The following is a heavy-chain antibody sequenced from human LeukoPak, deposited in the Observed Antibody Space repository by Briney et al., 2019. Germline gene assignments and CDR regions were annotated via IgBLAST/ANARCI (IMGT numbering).Heavy chain of an antibody. CDR2: INAGNGNT. CDR3: ARDRSFNGYSYGYGY. V-gene: IGHV1-3*01. Sequence: ASVKVSCKASGYTFTSYAMHWVRQAPGQRLEWMGWINAGNGNTKYSQKFQGRVTITRDTSASTAHMELSSLRSEDTAVYYCARDRSFNGYSYGYGYWGQGTLVTVSS. D-gene: IGHD5-18*01. J-gene: IGHJ4*02. CDR1: GYTFTSYA.